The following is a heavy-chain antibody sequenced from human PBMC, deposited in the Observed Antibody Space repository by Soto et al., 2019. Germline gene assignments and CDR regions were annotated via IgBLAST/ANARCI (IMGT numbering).Heavy chain of an antibody. J-gene: IGHJ3*02. CDR2: ISGSGGST. CDR1: GFTFSSYA. Sequence: GGSLRLSCAASGFTFSSYAMSWVRQAPGKGLEWVSAISGSGGSTYYADSVKGRFTISRDNSKNTLYLQMNSLRAEDTAVYYSAKDLRRPTYYYDTWRAFDIWGQGTMVTVSS. V-gene: IGHV3-23*01. CDR3: AKDLRRPTYYYDTWRAFDI. D-gene: IGHD3-22*01.